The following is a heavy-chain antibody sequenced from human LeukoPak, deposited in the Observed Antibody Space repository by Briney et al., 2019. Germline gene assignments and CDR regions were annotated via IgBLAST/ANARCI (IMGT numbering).Heavy chain of an antibody. CDR2: IKQDGSEK. CDR3: AWPSWYVY. D-gene: IGHD6-13*01. CDR1: GFTFGGYW. J-gene: IGHJ4*02. Sequence: GGSLRLSCAASGFTFGGYWMSWVRQAPGKGLEWVANIKQDGSEKYYVDSVKGRFTISRDNAKNSLYLQMNSLRAEDTAVYYCAWPSWYVYWGQGTLVTVSS. V-gene: IGHV3-7*01.